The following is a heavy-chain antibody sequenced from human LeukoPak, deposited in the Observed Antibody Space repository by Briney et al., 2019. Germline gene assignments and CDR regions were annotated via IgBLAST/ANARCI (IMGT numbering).Heavy chain of an antibody. CDR2: IIPIFGTA. CDR3: ARGGIAVAGTSFDP. Sequence: SVKVSCKASGGTFSSYAISWVRQAPGQGLEWMGGIIPIFGTANYARKFQGRVTITADKSTSTAYMELSSLRSEDTAVYYCARGGIAVAGTSFDPWGQGTLVTVSS. CDR1: GGTFSSYA. V-gene: IGHV1-69*06. J-gene: IGHJ5*02. D-gene: IGHD6-19*01.